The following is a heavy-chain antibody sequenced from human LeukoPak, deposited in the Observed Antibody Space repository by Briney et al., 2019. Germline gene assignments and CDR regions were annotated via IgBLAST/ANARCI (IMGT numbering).Heavy chain of an antibody. V-gene: IGHV4-39*07. Sequence: SETLSLTCTVSGGSISSSSYYWGWIRQPPGKGLEWIGSIYYSGSTYYNPSLKSRVTMSVDTSKNQFSLKLSSVTAADTAVYYCARGRRHQGGAFDIWGQGTMVTVSS. D-gene: IGHD3-16*01. CDR2: IYYSGST. J-gene: IGHJ3*02. CDR3: ARGRRHQGGAFDI. CDR1: GGSISSSSYY.